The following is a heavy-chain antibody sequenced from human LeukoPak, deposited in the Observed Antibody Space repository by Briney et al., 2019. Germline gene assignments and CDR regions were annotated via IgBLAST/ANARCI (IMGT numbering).Heavy chain of an antibody. D-gene: IGHD3-10*01. CDR3: AREEF. Sequence: PGGSLRLSCAASGFTFSSYAMSWVRQAPGKGLEWVANIKEDGSEKYYVDSVKGRFTISRDNAKNSLYLQMNSLRAEDTAVYYCAREEFWGQGTLVTVSS. J-gene: IGHJ4*02. CDR1: GFTFSSYA. V-gene: IGHV3-7*01. CDR2: IKEDGSEK.